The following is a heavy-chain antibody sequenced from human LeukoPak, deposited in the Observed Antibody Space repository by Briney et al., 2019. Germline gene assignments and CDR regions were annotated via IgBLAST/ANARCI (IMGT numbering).Heavy chain of an antibody. CDR2: IKHDGSEK. D-gene: IGHD4-17*01. CDR3: ARDEGTTVTKYYYYYMDV. J-gene: IGHJ6*03. V-gene: IGHV3-7*01. CDR1: GFTFSTYW. Sequence: PGGSLRLSCAASGFTFSTYWMNWVRQAPGKGLEWVANIKHDGSEKYYVDSVKGRFTISRGNAKNSLYLQMNSLRAEDTAVYYCARDEGTTVTKYYYYYMDVWGKGTTVTISS.